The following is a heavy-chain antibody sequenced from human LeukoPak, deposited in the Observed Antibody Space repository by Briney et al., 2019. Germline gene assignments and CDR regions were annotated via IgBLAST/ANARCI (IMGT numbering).Heavy chain of an antibody. CDR2: IYYSGRT. J-gene: IGHJ4*02. D-gene: IGHD2-2*01. Sequence: SQTLSLTCTVSGGSISSGGYYWSWIRQHPGKGLEWIGYIYYSGRTYYNPSLKSRVTISVDTSKNQFSLKLSSVTAADTAVYYCARAPREGYCSSTSCLYFDYWGQGTLVTVSS. CDR3: ARAPREGYCSSTSCLYFDY. CDR1: GGSISSGGYY. V-gene: IGHV4-31*02.